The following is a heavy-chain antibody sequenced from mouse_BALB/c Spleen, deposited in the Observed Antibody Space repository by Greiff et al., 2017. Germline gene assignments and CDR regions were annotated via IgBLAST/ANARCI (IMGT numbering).Heavy chain of an antibody. CDR1: GFNIKDYY. CDR3: NGYYRYERAMDY. CDR2: IDPENGDT. D-gene: IGHD2-14*01. V-gene: IGHV14-4*02. Sequence: EVKLVESGAELVRSGASVKLSCTASGFNIKDYYMHWVKQRPEQGLEWIGWIDPENGDTEYAPKFQGKATMTADTSSNTAYLQLSSLTSEDTAVYYCNGYYRYERAMDYWGQGTAVTVST. J-gene: IGHJ4*01.